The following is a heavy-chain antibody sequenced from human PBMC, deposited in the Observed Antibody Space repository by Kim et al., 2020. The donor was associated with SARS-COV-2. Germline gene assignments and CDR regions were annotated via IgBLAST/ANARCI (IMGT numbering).Heavy chain of an antibody. CDR2: ISYDGSNK. CDR1: GFTFSSYG. CDR3: AKDTTRFSEYPLGYFDY. Sequence: GGSLRLSCAASGFTFSSYGMHWVRQAPGKGLEWVAVISYDGSNKYYADSVKGRFTISRDNSKNTLYLQMNSLRAEDTAVYYCAKDTTRFSEYPLGYFDYWGQGTLVTVSS. J-gene: IGHJ4*02. D-gene: IGHD3-16*01. V-gene: IGHV3-30*18.